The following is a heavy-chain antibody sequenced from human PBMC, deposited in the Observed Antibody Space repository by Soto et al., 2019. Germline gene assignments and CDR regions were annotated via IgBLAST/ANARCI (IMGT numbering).Heavy chain of an antibody. D-gene: IGHD3-9*01. V-gene: IGHV4-39*01. Sequence: SETLSLTCTVSGGSGSSSSYCWGWVRKPPGKGLEWIGSVYYSGSTYYNPSLESRVTISVDKSKNQFSLKLMSLSAADTAVYYCGRLEGLATISYYFDYWGQGALVTVSS. J-gene: IGHJ4*02. CDR1: GGSGSSSSYC. CDR3: GRLEGLATISYYFDY. CDR2: VYYSGST.